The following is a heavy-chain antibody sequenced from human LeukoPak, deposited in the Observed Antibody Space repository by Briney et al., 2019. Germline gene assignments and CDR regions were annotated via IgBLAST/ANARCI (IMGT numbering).Heavy chain of an antibody. CDR1: GFTFSSYS. Sequence: PGGSLRLSCAASGFTFSSYSMNWVRQAPGKGLEWVSSISSSSSYIYYADSVKGRFTISRDNAKNSLYLQMNSLRAEDTAVYYCARTGQWDHYGRDYWGQGTLATVSS. J-gene: IGHJ4*02. V-gene: IGHV3-21*01. D-gene: IGHD4-17*01. CDR2: ISSSSSYI. CDR3: ARTGQWDHYGRDY.